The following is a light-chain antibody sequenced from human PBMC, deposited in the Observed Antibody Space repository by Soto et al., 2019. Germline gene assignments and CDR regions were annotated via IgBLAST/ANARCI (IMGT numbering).Light chain of an antibody. J-gene: IGKJ4*01. CDR2: DAS. Sequence: EIVLTQSPATLSLSPGERATLSCRTSQFVNSYLIWYQQKPGQAPRLLIYDASNRATGIPGRFSGSGSGTDFTLTISSLEPEDSAVYYCQQRMNWPLTFGGGTKVEIK. CDR1: QFVNSY. CDR3: QQRMNWPLT. V-gene: IGKV3-11*01.